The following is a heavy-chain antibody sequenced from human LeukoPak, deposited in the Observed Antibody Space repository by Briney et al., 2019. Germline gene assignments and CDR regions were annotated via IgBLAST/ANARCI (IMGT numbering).Heavy chain of an antibody. CDR3: ARGRVDFWSGPMEGYYYYYMDV. V-gene: IGHV3-23*01. D-gene: IGHD3-3*01. CDR2: ISGSGGST. CDR1: GFTFSSYA. J-gene: IGHJ6*03. Sequence: PGGSLRLSCAASGFTFSSYAMSWVRQAPGKGLEWVSAISGSGGSTYYADSVKGRFTISRDNSKNTLYLQMNSLRAEDTAVYYCARGRVDFWSGPMEGYYYYYMDVWGKGTTVTVSS.